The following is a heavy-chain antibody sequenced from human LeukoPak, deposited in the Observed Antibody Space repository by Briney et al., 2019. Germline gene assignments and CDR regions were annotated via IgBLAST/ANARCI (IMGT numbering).Heavy chain of an antibody. CDR1: GYTFTSYG. D-gene: IGHD3-22*01. CDR2: ISAYNGNT. CDR3: ARDSYYYDSSGYPLHMAFDI. J-gene: IGHJ3*02. V-gene: IGHV1-18*01. Sequence: ASVKVSCKASGYTFTSYGIRWVRQAPGQGVEGMGWISAYNGNTNYAQKLQGRVTMTTAASTSTAYMELRSLRSDDTAVYYCARDSYYYDSSGYPLHMAFDIWGQGTMVTVSS.